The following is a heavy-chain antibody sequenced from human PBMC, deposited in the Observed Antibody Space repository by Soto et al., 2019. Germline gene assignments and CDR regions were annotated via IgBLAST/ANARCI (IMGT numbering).Heavy chain of an antibody. CDR3: ARAGNYYFDY. V-gene: IGHV1-2*04. J-gene: IGHJ4*02. CDR2: VAPKSGAT. CDR1: GYSFTGYY. D-gene: IGHD3-10*01. Sequence: QVQLVQSGAEVNKPGASVKVSCKASGYSFTGYYIHWVRQATGQGPERMGWVAPKSGATNYAQKFKGWVTMSRDTPITTAYMELIRLRSNDTAIYYCARAGNYYFDYWGQGSLVTVSS.